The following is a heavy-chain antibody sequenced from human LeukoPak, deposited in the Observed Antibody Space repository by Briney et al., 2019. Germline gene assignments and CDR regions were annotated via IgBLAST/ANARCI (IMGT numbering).Heavy chain of an antibody. CDR1: GGSISSGSYY. CDR2: IYTSGST. D-gene: IGHD6-13*01. V-gene: IGHV4-61*02. CDR3: ARDNIPAHINDAFDI. J-gene: IGHJ3*02. Sequence: PSETLSLTCTVSGGSISSGSYYWSWVRQPAGKGLEWIGRIYTSGSTNYNPSLKSRVTISVDTSKNQFSLKLSSVTAADTAVYYCARDNIPAHINDAFDIWGQGRMVTVSA.